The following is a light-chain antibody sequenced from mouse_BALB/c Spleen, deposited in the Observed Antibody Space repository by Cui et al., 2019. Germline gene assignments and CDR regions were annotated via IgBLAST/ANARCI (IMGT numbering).Light chain of an antibody. Sequence: DIVMLQAAPSVLVTPGESLSNSWTSNKSLMHSNGNTYVYCVLQRPGQSPQLLIFRMSNLASGVTGRFSGSGSGTAFTLRISRVEAEDVGVYYCMQHLEYPFTFGSGTKLEIK. CDR2: RMS. V-gene: IGKV2-137*01. CDR1: KSLMHSNGNTY. CDR3: MQHLEYPFT. J-gene: IGKJ4*01.